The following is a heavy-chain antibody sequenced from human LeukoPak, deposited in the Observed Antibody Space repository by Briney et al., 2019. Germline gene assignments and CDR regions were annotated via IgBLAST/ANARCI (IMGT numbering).Heavy chain of an antibody. V-gene: IGHV3-48*03. Sequence: GGSLRLSCAASGFTFTGSEMNWVRQAPGKGLEWVSYITSRGDATYYADSVKGRFTISRDNARNSLFLQMNSLRVEDTAVYYCARDGFVGAADYWGQGTLVTVSS. D-gene: IGHD6-13*01. CDR1: GFTFTGSE. CDR3: ARDGFVGAADY. J-gene: IGHJ4*02. CDR2: ITSRGDAT.